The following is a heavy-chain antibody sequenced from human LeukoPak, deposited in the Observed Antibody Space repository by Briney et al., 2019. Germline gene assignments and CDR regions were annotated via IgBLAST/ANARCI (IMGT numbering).Heavy chain of an antibody. J-gene: IGHJ4*02. Sequence: PGGSLRLSCAASGFTFSAYAMHWVRQAPGKGLEYVSGISSDGGSTYYANSVKGRVTISRDSSENTLYLQMGSLRDEDMAVYYCARGQIYSGYTGHDYWGQGTLVTVSS. CDR2: ISSDGGST. CDR3: ARGQIYSGYTGHDY. CDR1: GFTFSAYA. D-gene: IGHD5-12*01. V-gene: IGHV3-64*01.